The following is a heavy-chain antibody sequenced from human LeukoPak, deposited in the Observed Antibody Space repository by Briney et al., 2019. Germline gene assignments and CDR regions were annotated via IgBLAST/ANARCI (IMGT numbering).Heavy chain of an antibody. Sequence: GGSLRLSCAASGFTVSSSYMSWVRQAPGKGLEWVSAISGSGGSTYYADSVKGRFTISRDNSKNTLYLQMNSLRAEDTAVYYCAKVATVRPFDIWGQGTMVTVSS. CDR2: ISGSGGST. V-gene: IGHV3-23*01. CDR3: AKVATVRPFDI. CDR1: GFTVSSSY. D-gene: IGHD4-17*01. J-gene: IGHJ3*02.